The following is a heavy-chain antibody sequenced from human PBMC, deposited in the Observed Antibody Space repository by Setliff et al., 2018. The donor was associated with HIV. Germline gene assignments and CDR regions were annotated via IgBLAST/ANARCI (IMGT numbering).Heavy chain of an antibody. Sequence: ASVKVSCKASGYSFTDYYTHWVRQAPGQGLEWMGWINPKSDGTNYAQKFQGWITMTRDTSISTAYMELSRLRSDDTAVYYCARGMDYYDTSGYYQYYFDYWGQGTLVTVSS. D-gene: IGHD3-22*01. CDR1: GYSFTDYY. J-gene: IGHJ4*02. V-gene: IGHV1-2*04. CDR3: ARGMDYYDTSGYYQYYFDY. CDR2: INPKSDGT.